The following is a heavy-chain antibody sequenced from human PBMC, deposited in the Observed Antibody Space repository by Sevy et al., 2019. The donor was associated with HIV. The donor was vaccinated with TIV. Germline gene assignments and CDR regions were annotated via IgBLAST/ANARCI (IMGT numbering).Heavy chain of an antibody. J-gene: IGHJ5*02. Sequence: SETLSLTCAVPDGSFSGYYWNWIRQLPGKGLEWIGEINESGITYYNPSLKSRVTISVDTSKKQFSLKLNSVPAADTAVYFCARSPSVVVVPGAPSWFDPWGQGTLVTVSS. V-gene: IGHV4-34*01. CDR2: INESGIT. CDR3: ARSPSVVVVPGAPSWFDP. D-gene: IGHD2-2*01. CDR1: DGSFSGYY.